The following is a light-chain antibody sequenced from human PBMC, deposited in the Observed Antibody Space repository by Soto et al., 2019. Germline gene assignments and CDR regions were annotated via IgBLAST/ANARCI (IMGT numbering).Light chain of an antibody. V-gene: IGLV2-14*01. J-gene: IGLJ1*01. CDR1: SSDVGGYNL. Sequence: QSVLTQPASVSGSPGQSITISCTGTSSDVGGYNLVSWYQQYPDKAPKLMIFDVNTRPSGVSNRFSGSKSGNTASLTISGLHAEDDADYYCSSYKSSSTLPDVFGTGTKLTVL. CDR2: DVN. CDR3: SSYKSSSTLPDV.